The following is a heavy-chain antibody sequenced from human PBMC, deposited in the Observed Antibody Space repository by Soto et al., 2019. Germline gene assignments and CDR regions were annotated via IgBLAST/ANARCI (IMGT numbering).Heavy chain of an antibody. CDR1: GFTFSDYY. Sequence: QVQLVESGGGLVKPGGSLRLSCAVSGFTFSDYYMGWVRQAPGKGLEWISYITRSSSYTNYADSVKGRFTISRDNAKNSLYLQMDSPRAEDKAVYYWARVKANTNLDHWGQGTLGPV. D-gene: IGHD2-2*01. CDR2: ITRSSSYT. J-gene: IGHJ4*02. CDR3: ARVKANTNLDH. V-gene: IGHV3-11*06.